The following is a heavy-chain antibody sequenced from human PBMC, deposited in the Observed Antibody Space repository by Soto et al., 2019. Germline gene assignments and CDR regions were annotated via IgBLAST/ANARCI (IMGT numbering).Heavy chain of an antibody. CDR1: GCSISSDNW. J-gene: IGHJ4*02. Sequence: SEILSLASTFSGCSISSDNWWTWVRQPPGKGLEWIGEMYHSGSTNYSPSLKSRVTISVDKSNNQFSLKLTSVTAADTALYYCARASAASLLRGAIINWGQGTLVTVSS. CDR3: ARASAASLLRGAIIN. D-gene: IGHD3-10*01. V-gene: IGHV4-4*02. CDR2: MYHSGST.